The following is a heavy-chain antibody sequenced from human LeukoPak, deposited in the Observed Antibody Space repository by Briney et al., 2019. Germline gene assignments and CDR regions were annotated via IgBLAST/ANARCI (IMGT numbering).Heavy chain of an antibody. CDR1: GGSISSYY. CDR2: IYTSGGT. V-gene: IGHV4-4*07. D-gene: IGHD3-3*01. CDR3: ARDSVRFLEWLPYYYYYGMDV. Sequence: SETLSVTRTDSGGSISSYYWSWIRQPAGKGLEWVGRIYTSGGTNYNHSHKSRVTMSVDTSKNQFSLKLSSVTAADTAVSYCARDSVRFLEWLPYYYYYGMDVWGQGTTVTVSS. J-gene: IGHJ6*02.